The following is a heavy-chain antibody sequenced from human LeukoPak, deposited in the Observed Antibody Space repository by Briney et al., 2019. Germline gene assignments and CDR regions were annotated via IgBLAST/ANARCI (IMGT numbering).Heavy chain of an antibody. CDR1: EFSVSGSF. CDR2: LYSGWTT. CDR3: ATDRSTHAYNLNSFDI. D-gene: IGHD5-24*01. V-gene: IGHV3-53*01. Sequence: GGSLRLSCAASEFSVSGSFMSWVRQAPGKGLEWVSVLYSGWTTYYADSVEGRCTISRDNSTNTLSLQMNSLRADDTAVYFCATDRSTHAYNLNSFDIWGPGTLVTASS. J-gene: IGHJ3*02.